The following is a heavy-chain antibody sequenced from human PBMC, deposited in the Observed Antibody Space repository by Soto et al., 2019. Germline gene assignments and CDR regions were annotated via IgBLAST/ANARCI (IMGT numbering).Heavy chain of an antibody. J-gene: IGHJ5*02. Sequence: GASVKVSCKASGYTFTSYYMRWVRQAPGQGLEWMGWINPNSGGTNYAQKFQGRVTMTRDTSISTAYMELSRLRSDDTAVYYCARALPYCSSTSCARTNWFDPWGQGTLVTVSS. CDR3: ARALPYCSSTSCARTNWFDP. CDR1: GYTFTSYY. D-gene: IGHD2-2*01. CDR2: INPNSGGT. V-gene: IGHV1-2*02.